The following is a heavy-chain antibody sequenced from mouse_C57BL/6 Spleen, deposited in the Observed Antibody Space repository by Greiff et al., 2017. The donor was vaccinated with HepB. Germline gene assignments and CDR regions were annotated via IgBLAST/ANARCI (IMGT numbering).Heavy chain of an antibody. Sequence: QVQLQQSGAELVRPGSSVKLSCKASGYTFTSYWMHWVKQRPIQGLEWIGNIDPSDSETHYNQKFKDKATLTVDKSSSTAYMQLSSLTSEDSAVYYCARHYGSRGENLYYAMDYWGQGTSVTVSS. J-gene: IGHJ4*01. CDR2: IDPSDSET. CDR3: ARHYGSRGENLYYAMDY. V-gene: IGHV1-52*01. D-gene: IGHD1-1*01. CDR1: GYTFTSYW.